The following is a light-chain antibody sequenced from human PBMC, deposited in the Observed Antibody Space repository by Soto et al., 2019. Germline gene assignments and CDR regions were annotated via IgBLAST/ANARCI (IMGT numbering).Light chain of an antibody. CDR1: QSIRNY. CDR2: AAS. CDR3: QQSYTTPQMYT. J-gene: IGKJ2*01. Sequence: DIQMTQFPPSLSASVGDRVTITCRASQSIRNYSNWYQQKPGKAPKLLIYAASSWQTGVPSRFIGSGSWTDFTITISSLQPEDFATFYCQQSYTTPQMYTFGQGTKLEIK. V-gene: IGKV1-39*01.